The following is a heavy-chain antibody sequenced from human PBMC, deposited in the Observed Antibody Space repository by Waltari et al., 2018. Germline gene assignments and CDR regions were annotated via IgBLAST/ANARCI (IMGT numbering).Heavy chain of an antibody. CDR3: AREGQGMYYFDY. CDR2: IYYSGST. J-gene: IGHJ4*02. Sequence: QVQLQESGPGLVKPSETLSLTCTVSGGSISRYYWSWIRQPPGKGLEWIGYIYYSGSTNYNPSLKSRVTISVDTSKNQFSLKLSSVTAADTAVYYCAREGQGMYYFDYWGQGTLVTVSS. CDR1: GGSISRYY. D-gene: IGHD3-10*01. V-gene: IGHV4-59*01.